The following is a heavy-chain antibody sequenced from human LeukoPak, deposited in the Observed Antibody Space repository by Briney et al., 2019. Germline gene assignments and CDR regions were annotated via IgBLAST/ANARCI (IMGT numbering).Heavy chain of an antibody. D-gene: IGHD3-10*01. CDR3: ARDPQGGSGSYWDYYYYYGMDV. CDR2: INSDGSST. CDR1: GFTFSSYW. J-gene: IGHJ6*02. V-gene: IGHV3-74*01. Sequence: GGSLRLSCAASGFTFSSYWMHWVRQAPGKGLVWVSRINSDGSSTSYADSVKGRFTISRDNAKNTLYLQMNSLRAEGTAVYYCARDPQGGSGSYWDYYYYYGMDVWGQGTTVTVSS.